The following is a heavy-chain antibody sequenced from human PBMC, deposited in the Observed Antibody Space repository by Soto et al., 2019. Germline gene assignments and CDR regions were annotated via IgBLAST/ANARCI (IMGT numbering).Heavy chain of an antibody. CDR2: ISGSGGST. Sequence: EVQVLDSGGGLVQPGGSLRLSCAASGFTFTNYPMAWVRQAPAKGLEWVSTISGSGGSTFYADSVKGRFTISRDNSKNTVYLQMNSLRVEDTPVYYCAKRPLKFEGSYFDYWGQGTLVTVSS. D-gene: IGHD3-10*01. V-gene: IGHV3-23*01. J-gene: IGHJ4*02. CDR3: AKRPLKFEGSYFDY. CDR1: GFTFTNYP.